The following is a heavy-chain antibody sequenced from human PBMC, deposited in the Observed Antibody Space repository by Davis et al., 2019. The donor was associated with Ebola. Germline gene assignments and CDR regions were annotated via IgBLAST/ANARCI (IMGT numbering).Heavy chain of an antibody. J-gene: IGHJ4*02. Sequence: PGGSLRLSCAASGFTFSSYAMSWVRQAPGKGLEWVSGITGSGGSTNYADSVGGRFTISRDNSKNTLYLQMNSLRAEDTAVYYCARVRWTSGYYFDYWGQGTLVTVSS. CDR2: ITGSGGST. D-gene: IGHD3-22*01. V-gene: IGHV3-23*01. CDR1: GFTFSSYA. CDR3: ARVRWTSGYYFDY.